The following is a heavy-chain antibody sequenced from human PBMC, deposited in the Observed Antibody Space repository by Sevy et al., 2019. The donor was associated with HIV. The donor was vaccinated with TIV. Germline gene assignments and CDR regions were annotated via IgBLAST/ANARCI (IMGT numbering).Heavy chain of an antibody. CDR3: TSGGSSQKTGLYVGY. Sequence: GGSLRLSCAASGATFSGSAIHWVRQPSGKGLEWVGRIRSRAKNYVTEYGAPVKGRFSISRDDSKNTTYLQMNRLKTEDTAIYFCTSGGSSQKTGLYVGYGGPGTLVTVSS. J-gene: IGHJ4*02. D-gene: IGHD2-2*01. CDR1: GATFSGSA. V-gene: IGHV3-73*01. CDR2: IRSRAKNYVT.